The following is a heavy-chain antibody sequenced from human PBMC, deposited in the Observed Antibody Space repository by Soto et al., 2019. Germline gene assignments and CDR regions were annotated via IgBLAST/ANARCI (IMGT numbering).Heavy chain of an antibody. CDR2: IYYSGST. J-gene: IGHJ4*02. D-gene: IGHD2-15*01. CDR1: GGSISSSSYY. V-gene: IGHV4-39*01. CDR3: ARSGYCSGGSCQDY. Sequence: ETLSLTCTVSGGSISSSSYYWGWIRQPPGKGLEWIGSIYYSGSTYYNPSLKSRVTISVDTSKNQFSLKLSSVTAADTAVYYCARSGYCSGGSCQDYWGQGTLVTVSS.